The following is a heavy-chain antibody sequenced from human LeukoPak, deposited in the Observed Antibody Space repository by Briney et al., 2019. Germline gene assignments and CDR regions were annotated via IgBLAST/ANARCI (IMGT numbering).Heavy chain of an antibody. CDR2: IWYDGSNK. V-gene: IGHV3-33*01. Sequence: GGSLRLSCAASGFTFSSYDMHWVRQAPGKGLEWVAVIWYDGSNKYYADSVKGRFTISRDNSKNTLYLQMNSLRAEDTAVYYCARSRTYYDSSGPSDYFDYWGQGTLVTVSS. CDR1: GFTFSSYD. J-gene: IGHJ4*02. D-gene: IGHD3-22*01. CDR3: ARSRTYYDSSGPSDYFDY.